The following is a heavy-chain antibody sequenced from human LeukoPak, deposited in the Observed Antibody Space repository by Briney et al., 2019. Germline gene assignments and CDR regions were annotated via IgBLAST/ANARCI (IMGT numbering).Heavy chain of an antibody. CDR3: ARGVLLWFGELSPNDYFDY. J-gene: IGHJ4*02. D-gene: IGHD3-10*01. CDR2: INPKNAAT. Sequence: ASVTVSCKASGYTFTGHYIHWVRQAPGQGLEWMGWINPKNAATNYAQKFQGRVTMTRDTSISTAYMELSRLRSDDTAVYYCARGVLLWFGELSPNDYFDYWGQGTLVTVSS. CDR1: GYTFTGHY. V-gene: IGHV1-2*02.